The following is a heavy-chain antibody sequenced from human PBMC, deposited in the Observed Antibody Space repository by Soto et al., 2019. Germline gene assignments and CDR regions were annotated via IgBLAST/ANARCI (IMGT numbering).Heavy chain of an antibody. V-gene: IGHV4-59*01. CDR2: IYYSGST. Sequence: NPSETLSLTCTVSGGSISSYYWSWIRQPPGKGLEWIGYIYYSGSTNYNPSLKSRVTISVDTSKNQFSLKLSSVTAADTAVYYCAGAFYGSGTSFDPWGQEPL. J-gene: IGHJ5*02. CDR1: GGSISSYY. D-gene: IGHD3-10*01. CDR3: AGAFYGSGTSFDP.